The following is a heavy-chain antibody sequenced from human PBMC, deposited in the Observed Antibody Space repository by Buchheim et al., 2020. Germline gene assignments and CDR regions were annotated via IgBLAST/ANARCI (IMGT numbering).Heavy chain of an antibody. Sequence: QVQLVESGGGVVQPGRSLRLSCAASGFTFSSYGMHWVRQAPGKGLEWVAVIWYDGSNKYYADSVKGRFTISRDNSKNTLYLQMNSLRAEDTAVYYCASDSITMIVVVPITVGGMDVWGQGTT. CDR3: ASDSITMIVVVPITVGGMDV. J-gene: IGHJ6*02. CDR1: GFTFSSYG. D-gene: IGHD3-22*01. CDR2: IWYDGSNK. V-gene: IGHV3-33*01.